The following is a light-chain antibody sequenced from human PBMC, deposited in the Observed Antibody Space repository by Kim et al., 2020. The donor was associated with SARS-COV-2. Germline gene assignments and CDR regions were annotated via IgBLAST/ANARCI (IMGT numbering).Light chain of an antibody. Sequence: LSASGGDRFTITCQASQDISNYLNWYQQKPGKAPKLLIYDASNLETGVPSRFSGSGSGTDFTFTISSLQPEDIATYYCQQYDNLYTFGQGTKLEI. J-gene: IGKJ2*01. CDR3: QQYDNLYT. CDR1: QDISNY. V-gene: IGKV1-33*01. CDR2: DAS.